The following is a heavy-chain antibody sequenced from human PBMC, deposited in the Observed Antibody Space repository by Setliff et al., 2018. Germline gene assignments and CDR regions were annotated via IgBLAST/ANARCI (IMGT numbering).Heavy chain of an antibody. V-gene: IGHV3-15*01. J-gene: IGHJ5*02. Sequence: PGGSLRLSCAASGFTFSNAWMSWVRQAPGKGLEWVGRIKRESDGGTTDYAAPVKGRFTISRDNAKNSLYLQMISLRAEDTAVYYCARDVYDFRTGLADPWGQGTLVTVSS. CDR1: GFTFSNAW. D-gene: IGHD3-3*01. CDR2: IKRESDGGTT. CDR3: ARDVYDFRTGLADP.